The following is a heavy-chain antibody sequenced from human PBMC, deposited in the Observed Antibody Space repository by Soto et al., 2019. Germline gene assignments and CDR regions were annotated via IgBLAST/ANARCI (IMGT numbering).Heavy chain of an antibody. CDR3: AKGIRVVVVVPAADYYMDV. Sequence: PGGSLRLSCAASGFTFSSYAMSWVRQAPGKGLEWVSAISGSGGSTYYADSVKGRFTISRDNSKNTLYLQMNSLRAEDTAVYYCAKGIRVVVVVPAADYYMDVWGKGTTVTVSS. V-gene: IGHV3-23*01. D-gene: IGHD2-2*01. CDR1: GFTFSSYA. J-gene: IGHJ6*03. CDR2: ISGSGGST.